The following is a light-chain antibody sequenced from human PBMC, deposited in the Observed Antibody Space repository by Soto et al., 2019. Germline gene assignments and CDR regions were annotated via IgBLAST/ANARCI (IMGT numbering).Light chain of an antibody. Sequence: EIVITQSPATLSVSPGERATLSCRASQSVSSNLAWYQQKPGQAPRLLIYGASTRATGIPARFSGSGSGTEFTLTISSXQSEDFAVYYCQQYNNWPLTFGQGTKVDIK. CDR3: QQYNNWPLT. V-gene: IGKV3-15*01. J-gene: IGKJ1*01. CDR2: GAS. CDR1: QSVSSN.